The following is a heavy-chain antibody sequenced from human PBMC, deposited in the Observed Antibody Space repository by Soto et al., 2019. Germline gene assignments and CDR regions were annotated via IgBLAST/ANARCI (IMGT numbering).Heavy chain of an antibody. D-gene: IGHD4-17*01. J-gene: IGHJ4*02. Sequence: EVQLVESGGGLVQPGRSLRLSCVASGFTADDYAMHWVRQAPGKGLEWVSGISSNSDTIDYADSVKGRFTISRDNAKNSLFLQMNSLRPEDTALYYCAKDMTWGGMTTMHYFDSWGQGTLVTVSS. CDR3: AKDMTWGGMTTMHYFDS. V-gene: IGHV3-9*02. CDR2: ISSNSDTI. CDR1: GFTADDYA.